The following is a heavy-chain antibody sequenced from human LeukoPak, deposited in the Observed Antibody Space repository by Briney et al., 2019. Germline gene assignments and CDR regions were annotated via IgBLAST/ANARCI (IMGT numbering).Heavy chain of an antibody. Sequence: GGSLRLSCAASGFTFSSYAMSWVRQAPGKGLEWVSVISGSGGSTYYADSVKGRFTISRDNSKNTLYLQMNSLRAEDTAVYYCAKAGDIVVVPAATWFDPWGQGTLVTVSS. V-gene: IGHV3-23*01. CDR1: GFTFSSYA. CDR3: AKAGDIVVVPAATWFDP. D-gene: IGHD2-2*01. CDR2: ISGSGGST. J-gene: IGHJ5*02.